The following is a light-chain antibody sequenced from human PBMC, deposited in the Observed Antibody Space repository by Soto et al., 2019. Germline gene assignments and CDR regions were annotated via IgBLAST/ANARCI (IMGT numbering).Light chain of an antibody. CDR3: QSSDSSLSGSGDYV. V-gene: IGLV1-40*01. CDR1: SSNIGAGYD. Sequence: QSVLTQPPSVSGAPGQRVTISCTGSSSNIGAGYDVHWYQQLPGTAPKLLIYGNSNRPSGVPDRFSGSKSGTSASLAITGLQAEDEADYYCQSSDSSLSGSGDYVFGTGTKVTVL. J-gene: IGLJ1*01. CDR2: GNS.